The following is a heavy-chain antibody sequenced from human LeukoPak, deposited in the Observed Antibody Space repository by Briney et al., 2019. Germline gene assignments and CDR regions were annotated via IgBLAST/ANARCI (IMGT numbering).Heavy chain of an antibody. CDR1: GFTFSSYW. J-gene: IGHJ4*02. CDR2: IKQDGSEK. D-gene: IGHD6-19*01. V-gene: IGHV3-7*04. Sequence: GGSLRLSCAASGFTFSSYWMSWVRQAPGKGLEWVANIKQDGSEKYHVDSVKGRLTISRDNAKNSLYLQMNSLKPEDTAVYYCARSVAKYRNSGTEYWGQGTLVIVSS. CDR3: ARSVAKYRNSGTEY.